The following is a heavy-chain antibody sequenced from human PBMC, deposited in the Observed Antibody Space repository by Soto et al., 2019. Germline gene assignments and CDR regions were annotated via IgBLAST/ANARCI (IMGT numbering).Heavy chain of an antibody. D-gene: IGHD3-10*01. CDR2: IWYDGSNK. CDR3: ARMYYYGSGSYYMGGMDV. J-gene: IGHJ6*02. V-gene: IGHV3-33*01. Sequence: SVGSLRLSCAASGFTFSSYGMHWVRQARGKGLEWVAVIWYDGSNKYYADSVKGRFTISRDNSKNTLYLQMNSLRAEDTAVYYCARMYYYGSGSYYMGGMDVWGQGTTVTVSS. CDR1: GFTFSSYG.